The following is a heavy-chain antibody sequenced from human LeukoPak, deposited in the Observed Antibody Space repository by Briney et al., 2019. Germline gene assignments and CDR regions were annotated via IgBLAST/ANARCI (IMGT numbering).Heavy chain of an antibody. V-gene: IGHV4-30-4*08. Sequence: SQTLSLTCTVSGGSISSGGYYWSWIRQHPGKGLEWIGYIYYSGSTYYNPSLKSRVTISVDTSKNQFSLKLSSVTAADTAVYYCARDTTMVRGVKRDHDAFDIWGQGTMVTVSS. CDR1: GGSISSGGYY. CDR2: IYYSGST. J-gene: IGHJ3*02. D-gene: IGHD3-10*01. CDR3: ARDTTMVRGVKRDHDAFDI.